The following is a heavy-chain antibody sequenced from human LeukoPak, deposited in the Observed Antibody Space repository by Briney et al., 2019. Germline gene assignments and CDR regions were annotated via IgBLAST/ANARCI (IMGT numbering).Heavy chain of an antibody. CDR3: TRVTDTAMALDYYYYGMDV. CDR2: IRSKAYGGTT. J-gene: IGHJ6*02. V-gene: IGHV3-49*04. D-gene: IGHD5-18*01. CDR1: GFTFSSNA. Sequence: GGSLRLSCAASGFTFSSNAMSWVRQAPGKGLEWVGFIRSKAYGGTTEYAASVKGRFTISRDDSKSIAYLQMNSLKTEDTAVYYCTRVTDTAMALDYYYYGMDVWGQGTTVTVSS.